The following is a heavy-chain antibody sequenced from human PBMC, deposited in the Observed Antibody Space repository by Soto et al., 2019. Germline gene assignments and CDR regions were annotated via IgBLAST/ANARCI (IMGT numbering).Heavy chain of an antibody. D-gene: IGHD2-15*01. CDR2: INPSGGSA. CDR3: ATDHGGKVVAHAFDI. V-gene: IGHV1-46*01. Sequence: ASVKVSCKASGYTFTSYYMHWVRQAPGQGLEWMGIINPSGGSASYAQKFQGRVTMTRDTSTSTVYMELSSLRSEDTAVYYCATDHGGKVVAHAFDIWGQGTMITVSS. CDR1: GYTFTSYY. J-gene: IGHJ3*02.